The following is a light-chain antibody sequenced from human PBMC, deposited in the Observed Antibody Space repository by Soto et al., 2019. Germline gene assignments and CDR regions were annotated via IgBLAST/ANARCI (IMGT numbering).Light chain of an antibody. CDR1: QSVSSSY. J-gene: IGKJ1*01. V-gene: IGKV3-20*01. CDR3: QQYGSSPPWT. CDR2: GAS. Sequence: EIVLTQSPGTLSLSPGERATLSCRASQSVSSSYLAWYHQKPGQAPRLLIYGASSRATGIPDRFSGSGSGTDFTLTSSRLEPEDFAVYYCQQYGSSPPWTFGQGTKVEIK.